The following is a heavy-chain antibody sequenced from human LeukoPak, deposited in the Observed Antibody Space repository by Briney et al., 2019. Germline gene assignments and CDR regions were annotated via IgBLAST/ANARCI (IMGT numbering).Heavy chain of an antibody. CDR1: GGSISSYY. Sequence: PSETLSLTCTISGGSISSYYWSWIRQSPGKGLEWVGNIYYSGSTIYNPSPKSRVTISVDTSKNQFSLNLTSVTAADTAVYYCAREGKLTGYFGGLGFNYWGPGTLVTVSS. V-gene: IGHV4-59*01. D-gene: IGHD6-19*01. CDR3: AREGKLTGYFGGLGFNY. CDR2: IYYSGST. J-gene: IGHJ4*02.